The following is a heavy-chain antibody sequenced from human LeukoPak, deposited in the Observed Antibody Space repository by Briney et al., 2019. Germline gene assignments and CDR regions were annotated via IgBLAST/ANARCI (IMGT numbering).Heavy chain of an antibody. J-gene: IGHJ6*03. CDR2: IYYSGST. CDR1: GGSISSSSYY. D-gene: IGHD6-6*01. CDR3: ARRHLAARPPSRNYYYMDV. V-gene: IGHV4-39*07. Sequence: SETLSLTCTVSGGSISSSSYYWGWIRQPPGKGLEWIGSIYYSGSTYYNPSLKSRVTISVDTSKNQFSLKLSSVTAADTAVYYCARRHLAARPPSRNYYYMDVWGKGTTVTVSS.